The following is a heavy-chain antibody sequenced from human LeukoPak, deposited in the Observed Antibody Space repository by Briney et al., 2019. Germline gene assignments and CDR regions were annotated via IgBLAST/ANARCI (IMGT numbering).Heavy chain of an antibody. CDR3: ARALWFGELFNNWFDP. V-gene: IGHV4-34*01. CDR2: INHSGST. CDR1: GGSFSGYY. Sequence: SETLSLTCAVYGGSFSGYYWSWIRQPPGKGLEWIGEINHSGSTNYNPSLKSRVTISVDTSKNQFSLKLSSVTAADTAVYYCARALWFGELFNNWFDPWGQGTLVTVSS. J-gene: IGHJ5*02. D-gene: IGHD3-10*01.